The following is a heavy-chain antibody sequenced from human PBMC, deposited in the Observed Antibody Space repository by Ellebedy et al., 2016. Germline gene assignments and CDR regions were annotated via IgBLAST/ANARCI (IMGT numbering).Heavy chain of an antibody. CDR2: MNPNSGET. D-gene: IGHD3-16*01. J-gene: IGHJ4*02. V-gene: IGHV1-8*01. Sequence: ASVKVSCKTSGYTFTSYDINWVRQATGQGLEWMGRMNPNSGETAYEQKFQDRLTMTRDTSITTAYMELSNLKSEDTAVYFCARDLGMETAGGYWGQGTLVTVTS. CDR3: ARDLGMETAGGY. CDR1: GYTFTSYD.